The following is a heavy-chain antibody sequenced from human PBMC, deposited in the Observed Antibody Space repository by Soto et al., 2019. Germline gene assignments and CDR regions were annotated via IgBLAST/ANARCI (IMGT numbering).Heavy chain of an antibody. CDR1: GDDISGGGYY. J-gene: IGHJ4*02. CDR3: ARQPDSDGHGDYVDY. CDR2: IYYSGTT. D-gene: IGHD4-17*01. Sequence: QLQLQESGPGLVKPSETLSLTCTVSGDDISGGGYYWGWIRQPPGRGLEWIGSIYYSGTTYYNPSLKSRVPISVDTSKNQFSLRLSSVTAADTAVYYCARQPDSDGHGDYVDYWGQGTLVTVSS. V-gene: IGHV4-39*01.